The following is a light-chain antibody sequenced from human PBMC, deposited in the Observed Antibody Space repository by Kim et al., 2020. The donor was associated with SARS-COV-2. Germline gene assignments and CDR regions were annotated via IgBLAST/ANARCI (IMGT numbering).Light chain of an antibody. CDR2: GAS. CDR3: QQYGSSPPT. Sequence: EIVLTQSPGTLSLSPGERATLSCRASQSVSSSYLGWNQQKPGQAPRLLIYGASSRATGIPDRFSGSGSGTDFTLTISRLEPENFALYYCQQYGSSPPTFGQGTKVDIK. CDR1: QSVSSSY. J-gene: IGKJ1*01. V-gene: IGKV3-20*01.